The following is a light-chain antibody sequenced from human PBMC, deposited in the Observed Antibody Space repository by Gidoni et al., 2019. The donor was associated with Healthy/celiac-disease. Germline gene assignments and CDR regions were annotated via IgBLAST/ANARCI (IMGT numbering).Light chain of an antibody. J-gene: IGLJ2*01. Sequence: QSVLTHPPSVSGAPGQRVTISCTGSSSHIGAGYDVHWYQQLPGTAPKLLIYGNSNRPSGVPDRFSGSKSGTSASLAITGLQAEDEADYYCQSYDSILSGVVFGGGTKLTVL. CDR3: QSYDSILSGVV. CDR1: SSHIGAGYD. CDR2: GNS. V-gene: IGLV1-40*01.